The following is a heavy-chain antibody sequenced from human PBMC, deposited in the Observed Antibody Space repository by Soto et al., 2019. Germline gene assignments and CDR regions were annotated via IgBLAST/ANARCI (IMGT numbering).Heavy chain of an antibody. CDR3: AKPAGGHDAFDI. CDR1: GFTFSSYG. D-gene: IGHD3-10*01. Sequence: QVQLVESGGGVVQPGRSLRLSCAASGFTFSSYGMHWVRQAPGKGLEWVAVISYDGSNKYYADSVKGRFTISRDNSKNTLYLQMNSLRAEDTAVYYCAKPAGGHDAFDIWGQGTMVTVSS. V-gene: IGHV3-30*18. CDR2: ISYDGSNK. J-gene: IGHJ3*02.